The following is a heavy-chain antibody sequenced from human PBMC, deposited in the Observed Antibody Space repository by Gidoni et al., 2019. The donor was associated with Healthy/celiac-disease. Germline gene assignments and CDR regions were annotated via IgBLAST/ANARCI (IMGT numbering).Heavy chain of an antibody. Sequence: QVQLQESGPGLVKPSQSLSLTCTVSGGSISSRGSYWSWIRQHPGKGLEWIGYIYYSWSTYYNPSLKSRVTISVDTSKNQFSLKLSSVTAADTAVYYCASQRNYCSSTSCYPNWFDPWGQGTLVTVSS. J-gene: IGHJ5*02. D-gene: IGHD2-2*01. CDR2: IYYSWST. CDR1: GGSISSRGSY. CDR3: ASQRNYCSSTSCYPNWFDP. V-gene: IGHV4-31*03.